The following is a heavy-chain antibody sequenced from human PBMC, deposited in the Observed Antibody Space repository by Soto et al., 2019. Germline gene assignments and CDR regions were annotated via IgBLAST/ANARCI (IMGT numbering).Heavy chain of an antibody. CDR3: ARVGWELLLDYFDY. CDR2: ISSSSSSI. D-gene: IGHD1-26*01. CDR1: GVTCSGYS. V-gene: IGHV3-48*01. Sequence: GGSLRLCWAAAGVTCSGYSMNWVRQAPGKGLEWVSYISSSSSSIYYADSVKGRFTISRDNAKNSLYLQMNSLRAEDTAVYYCARVGWELLLDYFDYWGQGSLVTVSS. J-gene: IGHJ4*02.